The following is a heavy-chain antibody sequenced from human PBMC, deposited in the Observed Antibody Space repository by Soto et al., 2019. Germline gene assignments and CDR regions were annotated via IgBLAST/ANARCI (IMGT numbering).Heavy chain of an antibody. Sequence: QVQLVQSGAEVKKPGSSVKVSCKASGGTFSSYAISWVRQAPGQGLEWMGGIIPIFGTANYAQKFQGRVTITADESTSTAYMELSSLRSEDTAVYYCARISGSDVISADGAFDIWGQGTMVTVSS. D-gene: IGHD6-19*01. CDR2: IIPIFGTA. V-gene: IGHV1-69*01. J-gene: IGHJ3*02. CDR3: ARISGSDVISADGAFDI. CDR1: GGTFSSYA.